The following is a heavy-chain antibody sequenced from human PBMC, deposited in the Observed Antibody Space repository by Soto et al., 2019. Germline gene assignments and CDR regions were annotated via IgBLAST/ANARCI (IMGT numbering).Heavy chain of an antibody. Sequence: ASVKGSCTTSGYAFNTYGINWVRQAPGQGLELMGWISAYDGKTTYAEKFQGRVTLTTDTSTSTAYMELRSLRSDDTAIYYCARDPHEFWTSYWFDPWGQGTPVTAPQ. D-gene: IGHD3-3*01. CDR1: GYAFNTYG. CDR2: ISAYDGKT. V-gene: IGHV1-18*01. J-gene: IGHJ5*02. CDR3: ARDPHEFWTSYWFDP.